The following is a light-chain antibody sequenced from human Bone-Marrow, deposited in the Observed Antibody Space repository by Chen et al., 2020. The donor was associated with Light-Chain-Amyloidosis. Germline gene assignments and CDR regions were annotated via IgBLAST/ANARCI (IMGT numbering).Light chain of an antibody. V-gene: IGLV2-8*01. CDR3: CSFAGNDDWV. CDR2: EGT. J-gene: IGLJ3*02. Sequence: QPALLHPPPASGSLGHPVTLPRPGTSGDLGGYDFVSWYQQHPGKAPKLMIHEGTKRPSGVPSRFSGSKSGNTASLTVSGLQAEDEADYYCCSFAGNDDWVFGGGTKLTVL. CDR1: SGDLGGYDF.